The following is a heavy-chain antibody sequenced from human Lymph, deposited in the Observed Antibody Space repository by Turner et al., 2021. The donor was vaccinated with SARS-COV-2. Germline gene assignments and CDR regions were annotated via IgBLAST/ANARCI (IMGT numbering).Heavy chain of an antibody. CDR3: AREGMFTVMTGLDY. CDR1: GFTFSSYA. Sequence: VQLVESGGGVVQPGRSLRLSCAASGFTFSSYAMHWVRQAPGKGLEWVAVISYDGSNKYFADSVRGRFTISRDNSKNTLYLQMNSLRAEDTALYYCAREGMFTVMTGLDYWGQGTLVTVSS. V-gene: IGHV3-30-3*01. J-gene: IGHJ4*02. CDR2: ISYDGSNK. D-gene: IGHD2-21*02.